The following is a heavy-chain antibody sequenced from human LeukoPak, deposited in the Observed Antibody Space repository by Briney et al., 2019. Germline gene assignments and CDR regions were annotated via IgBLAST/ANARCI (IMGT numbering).Heavy chain of an antibody. D-gene: IGHD3/OR15-3a*01. CDR2: IKGDESAT. J-gene: IGHJ4*02. CDR3: ARKGLGDY. V-gene: IGHV3-74*01. Sequence: GGSLRLSCAASGFTFSSYWMHWVRQAPGKGLVWVSRIKGDESATNYADSVKGRFTISRDNAKNTLYLQMNSLRAEDTAVYYCARKGLGDYWGQGTLVTVSS. CDR1: GFTFSSYW.